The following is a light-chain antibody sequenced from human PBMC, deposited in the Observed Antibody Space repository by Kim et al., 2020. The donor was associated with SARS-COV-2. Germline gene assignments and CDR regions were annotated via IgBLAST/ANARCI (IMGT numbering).Light chain of an antibody. Sequence: ASIGDRIPITCRARQNIYTYLAWYQQKPGKAPNLLIYKASILESGVPSRFSGSGSGTEFTLTLSSLQPDDLGTYYCQQYSSYSPYTFGQGTKLEI. CDR2: KAS. V-gene: IGKV1-5*03. CDR3: QQYSSYSPYT. J-gene: IGKJ2*01. CDR1: QNIYTY.